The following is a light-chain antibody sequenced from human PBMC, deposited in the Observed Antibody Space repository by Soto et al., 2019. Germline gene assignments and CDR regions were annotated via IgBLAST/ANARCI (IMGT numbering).Light chain of an antibody. CDR1: QSVSSSY. V-gene: IGKV3-20*01. Sequence: IRLKQSPGTLSLSKGERATLSCRASQSVSSSYLAWYQQKPGQAPRLLIYAASSRATGIPDRFSGSGSGTDFTLTISRLEPEDFAVYYCQQYGSSPRTFGQGTKVDIK. J-gene: IGKJ1*01. CDR2: AAS. CDR3: QQYGSSPRT.